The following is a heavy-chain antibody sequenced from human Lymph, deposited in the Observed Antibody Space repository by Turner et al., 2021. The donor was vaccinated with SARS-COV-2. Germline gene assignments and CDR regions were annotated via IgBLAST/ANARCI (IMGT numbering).Heavy chain of an antibody. Sequence: EVQLVESGGVVVQPGGSLTLSCAASGFTFDDYTMHWVRQAPGKGLEWVSLISWDGGSTYYADSVKGRFTISRDNSKNSLYLQMNSLRTEDTALYYCAKDQGSGSPYWYFDLWGRGTLVTVSS. D-gene: IGHD1-26*01. V-gene: IGHV3-43*01. CDR3: AKDQGSGSPYWYFDL. CDR2: ISWDGGST. CDR1: GFTFDDYT. J-gene: IGHJ2*01.